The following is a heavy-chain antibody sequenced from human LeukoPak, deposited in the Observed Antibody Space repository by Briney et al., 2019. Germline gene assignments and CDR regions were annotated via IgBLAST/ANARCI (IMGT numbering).Heavy chain of an antibody. D-gene: IGHD6-6*01. CDR3: ARTAGRTFDY. V-gene: IGHV1-46*01. CDR2: INPSGGST. CDR1: GGTFSSYA. Sequence: ASVKVSCKASGGTFSSYAISWVRQAPGQGLEWMGIINPSGGSTSYAQKFQGRVTMTRDTSTSTVYMELSSLRSEDTAVYYCARTAGRTFDYWGQGTLVTVPS. J-gene: IGHJ4*02.